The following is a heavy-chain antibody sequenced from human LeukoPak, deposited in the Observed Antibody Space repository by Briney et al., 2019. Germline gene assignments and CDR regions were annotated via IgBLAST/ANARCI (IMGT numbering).Heavy chain of an antibody. J-gene: IGHJ3*01. CDR2: IVVGSGNT. D-gene: IGHD3-22*01. Sequence: SVKVSCKASGFTFTSSAVQWVRQARGQRLEWTGWIVVGSGNTNYAQKFQERVTITRDMSTSLVYMELSSLRSEDTAVYYCAAEAAYYYDSRDAFDVWGQGTMVTVSS. CDR1: GFTFTSSA. CDR3: AAEAAYYYDSRDAFDV. V-gene: IGHV1-58*01.